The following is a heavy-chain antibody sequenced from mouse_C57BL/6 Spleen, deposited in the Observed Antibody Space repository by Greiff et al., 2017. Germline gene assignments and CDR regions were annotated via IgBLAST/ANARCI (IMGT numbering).Heavy chain of an antibody. CDR1: GFTFSNYW. D-gene: IGHD2-3*01. J-gene: IGHJ4*01. Sequence: DVKLVESGGGLVQPGGSMKLSCVASGFTFSNYWMNWVRQSPEKGLEWVAQIRLKSDNYATHYAESVKGRFTISRDDSKSSVYLQMNNLRAEDTGIYYCTVGLLRRDYAMDYWGQGTSVTVSS. V-gene: IGHV6-3*01. CDR2: IRLKSDNYAT. CDR3: TVGLLRRDYAMDY.